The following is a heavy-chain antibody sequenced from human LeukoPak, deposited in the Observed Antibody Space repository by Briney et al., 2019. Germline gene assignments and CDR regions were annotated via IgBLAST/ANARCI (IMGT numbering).Heavy chain of an antibody. D-gene: IGHD3-22*01. J-gene: IGHJ6*03. CDR1: GFTFSSYG. CDR3: ARDSDSGSAYYYYMDV. CDR2: IRYDGSNK. V-gene: IGHV3-30*02. Sequence: QPGGSLRLSCAASGFTFSSYGMHWVRQAPGKGLEWVAFIRYDGSNKYYADSVKGRFTISRDNAKNSLFLQMNSLRGEDTAVYYCARDSDSGSAYYYYMDVWGKGTTVTVSS.